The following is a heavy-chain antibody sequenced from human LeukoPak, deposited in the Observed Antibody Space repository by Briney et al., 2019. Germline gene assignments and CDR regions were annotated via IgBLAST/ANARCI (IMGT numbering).Heavy chain of an antibody. J-gene: IGHJ6*02. V-gene: IGHV3-7*01. Sequence: GGSLRLSCAASGFTFSSYWMSWVRQAPGKGLEWVANIKQDGSEKYYVDSVKGRFTISRDNAKNSVYLQMNSLRAEDTAVYYCARAGLLWFGESRMDVWGQGTTVTVSS. CDR2: IKQDGSEK. D-gene: IGHD3-10*01. CDR3: ARAGLLWFGESRMDV. CDR1: GFTFSSYW.